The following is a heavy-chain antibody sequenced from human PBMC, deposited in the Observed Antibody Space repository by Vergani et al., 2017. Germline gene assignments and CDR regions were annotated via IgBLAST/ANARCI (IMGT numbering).Heavy chain of an antibody. V-gene: IGHV3-23*01. D-gene: IGHD5-24*01. CDR2: ISGSGGST. J-gene: IGHJ6*02. CDR3: AREEAGRWLQMEYYYYYGMDV. CDR1: GFTFSNYA. Sequence: EVQLLESGGGLLQPGGSLRLSCAASGFTFSNYAMSWVRQAPGKGLEWVSAISGSGGSTYYADSVKGRFTISRDNSKSTLYLQMNSRRAEDTAVYYCAREEAGRWLQMEYYYYYGMDVGGQGTTVTVSS.